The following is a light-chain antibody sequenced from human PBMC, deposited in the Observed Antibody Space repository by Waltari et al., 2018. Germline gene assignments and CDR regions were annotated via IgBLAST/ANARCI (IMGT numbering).Light chain of an antibody. CDR3: QQYNTWPPST. CDR1: QSISNN. Sequence: EIVMTQSPAALSVSPGERATLSCRASQSISNNLAWYQHKPGQPPRLLISGASTRATGVPARFSGSGSGTEFTLTISSLQSEDSAIYFCQQYNTWPPSTFGQGTKLETK. CDR2: GAS. J-gene: IGKJ2*02. V-gene: IGKV3-15*01.